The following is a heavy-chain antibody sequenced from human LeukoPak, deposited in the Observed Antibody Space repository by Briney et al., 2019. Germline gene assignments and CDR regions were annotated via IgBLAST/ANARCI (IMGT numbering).Heavy chain of an antibody. J-gene: IGHJ4*02. D-gene: IGHD3-22*01. CDR1: GGSISTITYY. Sequence: SETLSLTCTVSGGSISTITYYWGWVRQSPEKGLEWLATIYYSASIYYSPSLKSRLTISIDTSKNQISLKLNSVTAADTAVYYCAGGRPGHYDSSGYYYDDYWGQGTLVTVSS. CDR3: AGGRPGHYDSSGYYYDDY. CDR2: IYYSASI. V-gene: IGHV4-39*07.